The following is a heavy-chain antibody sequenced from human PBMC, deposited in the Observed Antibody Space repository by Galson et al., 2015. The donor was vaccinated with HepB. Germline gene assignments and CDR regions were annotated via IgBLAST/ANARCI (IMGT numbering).Heavy chain of an antibody. J-gene: IGHJ4*02. CDR1: EFIFSDFT. V-gene: IGHV3-21*01. Sequence: SLRLSCAGSEFIFSDFTMNWVRQAPGKGLEWVSSISSSGYYTDYADSVKGRFTISRDNAKNSLFLQMNSLRADDTAVYYCARVLSTSWASGFDSWGQGTLVTVS. CDR3: ARVLSTSWASGFDS. D-gene: IGHD3-10*01. CDR2: ISSSGYYT.